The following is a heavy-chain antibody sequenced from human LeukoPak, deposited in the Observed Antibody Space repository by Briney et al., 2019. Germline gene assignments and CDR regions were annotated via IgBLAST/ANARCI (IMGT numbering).Heavy chain of an antibody. CDR1: GFTFTNYW. J-gene: IGHJ4*02. D-gene: IGHD3-22*01. CDR3: AKDQGHYYDSSGPIGIFDY. V-gene: IGHV3-7*01. Sequence: PGGSLRLSCAASGFTFTNYWMSWVRQAPGKGLEWVATIKQDGSDQYYVDSVKGRFSISRDNAKNSLYLQMNSLRAEDTAVYYCAKDQGHYYDSSGPIGIFDYWGQGTLVTVSS. CDR2: IKQDGSDQ.